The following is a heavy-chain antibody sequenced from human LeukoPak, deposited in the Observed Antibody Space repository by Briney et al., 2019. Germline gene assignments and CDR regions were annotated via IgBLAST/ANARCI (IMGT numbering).Heavy chain of an antibody. CDR3: ARMSGYDILTGYYLDY. J-gene: IGHJ4*02. CDR2: IYPGDSDT. Sequence: GESLKISCKGSGYSFTSYWIGWVRQMPGKGLEWMGIIYPGDSDTRYSPSFQGQVTISADKSISTAYLQWSSLKASDIAMYYCARMSGYDILTGYYLDYWGQGTLVTVSS. D-gene: IGHD3-9*01. CDR1: GYSFTSYW. V-gene: IGHV5-51*01.